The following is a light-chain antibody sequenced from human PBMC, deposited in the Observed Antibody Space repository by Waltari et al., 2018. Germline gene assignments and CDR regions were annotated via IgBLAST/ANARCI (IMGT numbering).Light chain of an antibody. Sequence: EIVMTQSPATLSVSPGDRATLSCRASQSFSSNLAWYQQKPGQAPRLLIYGASTRGTGIPARFSGSGSGTEFTLTISSLQSEDFAVYYCQQYNIWPLTFGGGTKVEIK. CDR3: QQYNIWPLT. CDR2: GAS. J-gene: IGKJ4*01. CDR1: QSFSSN. V-gene: IGKV3-15*01.